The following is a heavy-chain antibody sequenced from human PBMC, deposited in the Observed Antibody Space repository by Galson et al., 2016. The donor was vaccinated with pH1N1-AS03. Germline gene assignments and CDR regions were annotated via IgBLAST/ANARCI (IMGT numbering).Heavy chain of an antibody. D-gene: IGHD2-15*01. V-gene: IGHV4-39*07. CDR3: ARDRRDCSGGSCSQDGWFDP. J-gene: IGHJ5*02. CDR2: VSARGTT. Sequence: TLSLTCSVSGASVSHYASYWGWIRQAPGKGLEWIATVSARGTTYHNPSLDSRLTISLDSSKNHFSLPLTSVTAADTAMYYCARDRRDCSGGSCSQDGWFDPWGQGTLVVVSS. CDR1: GASVSHYASY.